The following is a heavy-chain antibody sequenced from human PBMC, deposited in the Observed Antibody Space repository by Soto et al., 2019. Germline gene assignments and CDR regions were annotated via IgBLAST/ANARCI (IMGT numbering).Heavy chain of an antibody. J-gene: IGHJ6*02. CDR2: IDSNGGT. V-gene: IGHV4-59*08. CDR1: DDSSSSYK. CDR3: VRQGFGRLHGLVDV. Sequence: SETLSLTCTVSDDSSSSYKWSWIRQPPGRRLEWIVYIDSNGGTSYNPSLQSRVTISIDTSTKQFSLKLSSVTAADTAVYYCVRQGFGRLHGLVDVWGQGTTVTVSS. D-gene: IGHD3-10*01.